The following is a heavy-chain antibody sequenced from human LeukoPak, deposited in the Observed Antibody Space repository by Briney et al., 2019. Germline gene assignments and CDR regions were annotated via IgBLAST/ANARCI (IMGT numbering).Heavy chain of an antibody. J-gene: IGHJ3*02. CDR3: AKASGSSWNAFDI. CDR2: ISSSSSTI. D-gene: IGHD6-6*01. Sequence: PGGSLRLSCAASGFTFSSSSMNWVRQAPGKGLEWVSYISSSSSTIYYADSVKGRFTISRDNAKNSLYLQMNSLRAEDTAVYYCAKASGSSWNAFDIWGQGTMVTVSS. CDR1: GFTFSSSS. V-gene: IGHV3-48*01.